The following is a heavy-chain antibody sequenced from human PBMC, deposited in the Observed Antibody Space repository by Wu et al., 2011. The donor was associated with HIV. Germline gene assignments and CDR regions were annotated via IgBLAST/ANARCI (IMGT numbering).Heavy chain of an antibody. V-gene: IGHV1-2*02. CDR3: ARDSGEVLRYFQY. CDR1: GYTFTAYY. Sequence: QVQLVQSGAEVRKPGASVKVSCKASGYTFTAYYIHWVRQAPGQGLEWMGWINPGTGGTDYAQEFQGRVTMTTDTSINTAYMELSRLRSDDTAVYYCARDSGEVLRYFQYWGQGTWSPSPQ. D-gene: IGHD2/OR15-2a*01. CDR2: INPGTGGT. J-gene: IGHJ1*01.